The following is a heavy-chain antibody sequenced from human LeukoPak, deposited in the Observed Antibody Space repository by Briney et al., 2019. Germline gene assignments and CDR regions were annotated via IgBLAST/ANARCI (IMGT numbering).Heavy chain of an antibody. CDR3: AKDVSWGSGSYWAD. V-gene: IGHV3-23*01. CDR1: GFTFSSYA. CDR2: ISGSGGST. Sequence: PGGSLRLSCAASGFTFSSYAMSWVRQAPGKGLEWVSAISGSGGSTYYADSVKGRFTISRDNSKNTLYLQMNSLRAEDTAVYYCAKDVSWGSGSYWADWGQGTLVTVSS. J-gene: IGHJ4*02. D-gene: IGHD3-10*01.